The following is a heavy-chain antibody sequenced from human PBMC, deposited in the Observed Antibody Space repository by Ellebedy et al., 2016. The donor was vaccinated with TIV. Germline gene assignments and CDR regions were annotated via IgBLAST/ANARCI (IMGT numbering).Heavy chain of an antibody. V-gene: IGHV4-59*01. CDR2: IYYSGST. J-gene: IGHJ4*02. CDR1: GGSISSYY. D-gene: IGHD5-24*01. Sequence: SETLSLXXTVSGGSISSYYWSWIRQPAGKGLEWIGYIYYSGSTNYNPSLKSRVTISVDTSKNQFSLKLSSVTAADTAVYYCARARDGSEIHFDYWGQGTLVTVSS. CDR3: ARARDGSEIHFDY.